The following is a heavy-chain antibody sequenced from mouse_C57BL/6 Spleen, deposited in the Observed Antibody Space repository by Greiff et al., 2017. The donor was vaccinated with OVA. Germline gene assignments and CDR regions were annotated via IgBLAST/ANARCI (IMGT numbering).Heavy chain of an antibody. J-gene: IGHJ2*01. CDR2: IDPEDGET. CDR1: GFNIKDYY. Sequence: VHVKQSGAELVKPGASVKLSCTASGFNIKDYYMHWVKQRTEQGLEWIGRIDPEDGETKYAPKFQGKATITADTSSNTASLQLSSLTSEDTAVYYCARDWDGGYFDDWGQGTTLTVSS. V-gene: IGHV14-2*01. D-gene: IGHD4-1*01. CDR3: ARDWDGGYFDD.